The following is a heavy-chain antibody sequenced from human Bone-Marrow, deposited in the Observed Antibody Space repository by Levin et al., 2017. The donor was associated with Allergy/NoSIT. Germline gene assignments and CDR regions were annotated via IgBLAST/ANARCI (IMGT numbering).Heavy chain of an antibody. CDR2: IIPIFGTA. Sequence: SVKVSCKASGGTFSSYAISWVRQAPGQGLEWMGGIIPIFGTANYAQKFQGRVTITADESTSTAYMELSSLRSEDTAVYYCASSVVTPNDAFDIWGQGTMVTVSS. D-gene: IGHD4-23*01. V-gene: IGHV1-69*13. J-gene: IGHJ3*02. CDR3: ASSVVTPNDAFDI. CDR1: GGTFSSYA.